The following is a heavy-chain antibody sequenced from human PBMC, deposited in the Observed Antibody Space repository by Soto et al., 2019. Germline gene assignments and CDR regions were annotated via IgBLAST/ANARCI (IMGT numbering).Heavy chain of an antibody. CDR3: ARGRVNNGYYHCDL. Sequence: QVQLVESGGGVVQPGRSLRLSCAASGFTFSVFSMNWVRQTPGKGLEWVALISYDERNKFYPDSVQGRFTVSRDTSENSLSLQMNRLGPEDTAIYYCARGRVNNGYYHCDLWGQGTVVIVSS. V-gene: IGHV3-30*04. CDR1: GFTFSVFS. CDR2: ISYDERNK. J-gene: IGHJ4*02. D-gene: IGHD3-22*01.